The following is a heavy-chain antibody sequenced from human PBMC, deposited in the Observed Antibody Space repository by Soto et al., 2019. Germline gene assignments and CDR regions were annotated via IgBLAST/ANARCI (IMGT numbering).Heavy chain of an antibody. D-gene: IGHD2-8*02. CDR3: ARGMTPPGAPAWYYFDS. V-gene: IGHV4-4*07. CDR1: GASITGSFF. Sequence: NPSETLSLTCTVSGASITGSFFWSWIRQPAGKGLEWIGRSSLSGTTNYNPSLRSRVTMSADVSKNQFSLRLTSVTAADTALYYCARGMTPPGAPAWYYFDSWGQGTLVTVSS. J-gene: IGHJ4*02. CDR2: SSLSGTT.